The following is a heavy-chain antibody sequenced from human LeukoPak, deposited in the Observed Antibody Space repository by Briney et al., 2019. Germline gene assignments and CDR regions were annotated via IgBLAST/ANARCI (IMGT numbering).Heavy chain of an antibody. J-gene: IGHJ4*02. CDR2: INPNSGGT. D-gene: IGHD4-17*01. CDR1: GYTFTSYY. CDR3: ARAVYGDYENFDY. V-gene: IGHV1-2*02. Sequence: GASVKVSCKASGYTFTSYYMHWVRQAPGQGLEWMGWINPNSGGTNYAQKFQGRVTMTRDTSISTAYMELSRLRSDDTAVYYCARAVYGDYENFDYWGQGTLVTVSS.